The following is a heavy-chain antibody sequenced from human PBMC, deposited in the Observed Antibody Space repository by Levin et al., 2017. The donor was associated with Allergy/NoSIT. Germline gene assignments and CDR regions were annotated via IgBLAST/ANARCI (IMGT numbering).Heavy chain of an antibody. CDR3: ARRNITMVRGEGAFDI. CDR1: GGSISSGGYY. Sequence: SETLSLTCTVSGGSISSGGYYWSWIRQHPGKGLEWIGYIYYSGSTYYNPSLKSRVTISVDTSKNQFSLKLSSVTAADTAVYYCARRNITMVRGEGAFDIWGQGTMVTVSS. V-gene: IGHV4-31*03. CDR2: IYYSGST. D-gene: IGHD3-10*01. J-gene: IGHJ3*02.